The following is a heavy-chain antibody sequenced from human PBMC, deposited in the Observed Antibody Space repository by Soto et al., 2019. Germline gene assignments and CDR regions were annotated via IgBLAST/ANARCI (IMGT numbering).Heavy chain of an antibody. D-gene: IGHD4-17*01. CDR3: ARQRLRHTDY. CDR2: IYYSGST. J-gene: IGHJ4*02. V-gene: IGHV4-39*01. CDR1: GGSISLSSSYF. Sequence: PSETLSLTCTVSGGSISLSSSYFWGWIRQPPGKGLEWIGSIYYSGSTYYNPSLKNRVTISVDTSKNQFSLKLTSVTAADTAVYYCARQRLRHTDYWGQGTLVTVSS.